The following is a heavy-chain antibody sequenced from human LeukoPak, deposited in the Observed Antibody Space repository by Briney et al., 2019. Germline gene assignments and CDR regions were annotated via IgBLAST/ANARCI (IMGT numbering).Heavy chain of an antibody. CDR3: ARVSSNLRGVQLGRAFDY. Sequence: GGSLRLSCAASGFTFSSYSMNWVRQAPGKGLEWVSYISSSSSTIYYADSVKGRFTISRDNAKNSLYLQMNSLRAEDTAVYYCARVSSNLRGVQLGRAFDYWGQGTLVTVSS. V-gene: IGHV3-48*01. D-gene: IGHD6-6*01. J-gene: IGHJ4*02. CDR2: ISSSSSTI. CDR1: GFTFSSYS.